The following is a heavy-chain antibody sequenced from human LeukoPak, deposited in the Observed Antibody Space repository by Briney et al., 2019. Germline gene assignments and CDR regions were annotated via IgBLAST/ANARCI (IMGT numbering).Heavy chain of an antibody. V-gene: IGHV3-33*01. D-gene: IGHD3-22*01. CDR1: GFTFNSYA. J-gene: IGHJ4*02. CDR2: IWYDGSSK. CDR3: GRDERGYYNSSGFYGAIDF. Sequence: GGSLRLSCAASGFTFNSYAMHWVRQAPGKGLEWVAFIWYDGSSKYYADSVKGRFTFSRDNSKNTVYLQMNSLRAEDTAVYYCGRDERGYYNSSGFYGAIDFWGQGTLVTVSS.